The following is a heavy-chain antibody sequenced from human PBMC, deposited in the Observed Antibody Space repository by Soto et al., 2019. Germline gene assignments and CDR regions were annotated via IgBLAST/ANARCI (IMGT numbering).Heavy chain of an antibody. V-gene: IGHV4-31*03. J-gene: IGHJ4*02. Sequence: QVQLQESGPGLVKPSETLSLTCTVSGGSINSGRDYWSWIRQHPGKGLEWIGYIRNSGNTFYNPSHNRRVNLSIKTSKNQLPLKLTFVPVADTALVSCAGLQHNDSGYYPYYFDHWGPGTLATVSS. CDR3: AGLQHNDSGYYPYYFDH. D-gene: IGHD3-22*01. CDR2: IRNSGNT. CDR1: GGSINSGRDY.